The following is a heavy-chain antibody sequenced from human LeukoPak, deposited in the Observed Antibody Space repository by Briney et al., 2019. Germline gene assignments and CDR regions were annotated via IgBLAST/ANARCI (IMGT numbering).Heavy chain of an antibody. D-gene: IGHD3-22*01. CDR2: ISYDGSNK. CDR3: ARDGGGYYYYYFDY. V-gene: IGHV3-30*04. Sequence: PGMSLRLSCAASGFTFGVYAIHWVRQAPAKGLEWVAFISYDGSNKYYADSVKGRFTISRDNSRNTLYLQMNSLRAEDTAVYYCARDGGGYYYYYFDYWGQGTLVTVSS. CDR1: GFTFGVYA. J-gene: IGHJ4*02.